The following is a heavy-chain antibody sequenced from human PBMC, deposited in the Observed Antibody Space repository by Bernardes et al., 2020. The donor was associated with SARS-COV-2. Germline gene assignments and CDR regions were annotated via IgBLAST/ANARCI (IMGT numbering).Heavy chain of an antibody. V-gene: IGHV3-23*01. J-gene: IGHJ4*02. CDR3: AKGLGYCSGGTCVYQYYLAS. CDR2: ISDRSGST. Sequence: GGPLRFSCVSSGLTISPYAMSWVRQAPGEGLEWVYGISDRSGSTYYADPVKGRFTTLSDNSKNTLYLQMNSLRADDTAVYYCAKGLGYCSGGTCVYQYYLASWGQGTLVTVSS. CDR1: GLTISPYA. D-gene: IGHD2-15*01.